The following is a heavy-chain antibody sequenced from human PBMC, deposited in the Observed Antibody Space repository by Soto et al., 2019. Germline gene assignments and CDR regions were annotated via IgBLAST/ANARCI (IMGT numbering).Heavy chain of an antibody. CDR1: GVNFSSYG. V-gene: IGHV3-30*18. Sequence: QVQLVESGGGVVQPGRSLRLSCAASGVNFSSYGMHCVRQAPGKGLEWVAGRSYDGSNKYYADSVKGRFTISRDNSKNTLYLQMNSLRAEDTAMYYCAKGGTSFDLWGRGTLVTVSS. CDR3: AKGGTSFDL. J-gene: IGHJ2*01. CDR2: RSYDGSNK. D-gene: IGHD3-16*01.